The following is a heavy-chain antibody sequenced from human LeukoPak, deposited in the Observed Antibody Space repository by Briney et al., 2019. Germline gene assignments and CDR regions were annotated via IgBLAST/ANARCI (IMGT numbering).Heavy chain of an antibody. D-gene: IGHD3-3*01. CDR1: GYTFTGYY. V-gene: IGHV1-2*02. J-gene: IGHJ3*02. CDR2: INPTSGGT. Sequence: ASVKVSCKVSGYTFTGYYIHWVRQAPGQGLEWMGWINPTSGGTNYAQKFQGRVTMTRDTSISTAYMELSRLRSDDTAVYYCARLTYYDFWSGYNYAFDIWGQGTMVTVSS. CDR3: ARLTYYDFWSGYNYAFDI.